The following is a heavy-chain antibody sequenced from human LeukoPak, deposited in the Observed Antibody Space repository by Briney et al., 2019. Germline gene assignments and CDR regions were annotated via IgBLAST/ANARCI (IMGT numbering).Heavy chain of an antibody. Sequence: SQTLSLTCAISGDSVSSNSAAWNWIRQSPPRGLEWLGRTYYRSKWYNEYAVSVKSRISINADTSKNQFSLQLNSVTPEDTAVYYCARVNTVTFVRGVIEHWGQRVLVTVSS. CDR3: ARVNTVTFVRGVIEH. CDR1: GDSVSSNSAA. J-gene: IGHJ1*01. V-gene: IGHV6-1*01. CDR2: TYYRSKWYN. D-gene: IGHD3-10*01.